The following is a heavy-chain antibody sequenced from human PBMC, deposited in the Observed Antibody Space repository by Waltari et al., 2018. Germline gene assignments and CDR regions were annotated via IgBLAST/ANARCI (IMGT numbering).Heavy chain of an antibody. CDR2: IWYDGSNK. J-gene: IGHJ3*02. Sequence: QVQLVESGGGVVQPGRSMRLSCAASAFTFRSAGMHRVRRAPGKGLEWVAVIWYDGSNKYYADSVKGRFTISRDNSKNTLYLQMNSLRAEDTAVYYCAKGRVAAAGMVPLNDAFDIWGQGTMVTVSS. CDR3: AKGRVAAAGMVPLNDAFDI. CDR1: AFTFRSAG. V-gene: IGHV3-33*06. D-gene: IGHD6-13*01.